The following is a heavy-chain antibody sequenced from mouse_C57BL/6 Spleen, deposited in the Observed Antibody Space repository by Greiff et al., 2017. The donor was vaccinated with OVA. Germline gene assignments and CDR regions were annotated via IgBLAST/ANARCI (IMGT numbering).Heavy chain of an antibody. V-gene: IGHV1-64*01. CDR3: AREGVATEAMDY. CDR2: IHPNSGST. J-gene: IGHJ4*01. Sequence: QVQLQQPGAELVKPGASVKLSCKASGYTFTSYWMHWVKQRPGQGLEWIGMIHPNSGSTNYNEKFKSKATLTVDKSSSTAYMQLSSLTSEDSAVYYCAREGVATEAMDYWGQGTSVTVSS. CDR1: GYTFTSYW. D-gene: IGHD1-1*01.